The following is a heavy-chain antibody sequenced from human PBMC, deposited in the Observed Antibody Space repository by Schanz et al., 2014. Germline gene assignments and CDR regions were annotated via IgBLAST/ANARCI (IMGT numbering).Heavy chain of an antibody. J-gene: IGHJ5*02. D-gene: IGHD3-3*01. CDR3: ARGNTIFGVVILGWLDP. V-gene: IGHV1-69*09. Sequence: QVQLVQSGAEVKKPGASVKVSCKASGYTFAMYDMNWVRQAPGQGLEWMGRIIPNLGSANYAQKFQGRVTITADKSTSTVYMELSSLRSEDTAIYYCARGNTIFGVVILGWLDPWGQGTLVTVSS. CDR2: IIPNLGSA. CDR1: GYTFAMYD.